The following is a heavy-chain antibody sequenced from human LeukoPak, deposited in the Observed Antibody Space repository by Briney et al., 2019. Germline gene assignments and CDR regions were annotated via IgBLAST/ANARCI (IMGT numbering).Heavy chain of an antibody. CDR3: ARDYYDSSGYRYYYYYMDV. CDR2: INQSRGT. V-gene: IGHV4-34*01. CDR1: GGSFSGFF. Sequence: SETLSLTCAVQGGSFSGFFWTWMRQPPGKGPEWIGEINQSRGTNYNPSLKSRVTISLDTSKNQFSLKLSSVTAADTAVYYCARDYYDSSGYRYYYYYMDVWGKGTTVTVSS. J-gene: IGHJ6*03. D-gene: IGHD3-22*01.